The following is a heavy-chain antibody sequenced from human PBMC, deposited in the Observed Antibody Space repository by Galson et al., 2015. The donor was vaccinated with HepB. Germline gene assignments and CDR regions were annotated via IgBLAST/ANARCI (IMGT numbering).Heavy chain of an antibody. CDR3: AREGYSSSWVPYYYGMDV. V-gene: IGHV3-30-3*01. Sequence: SLRLSCAASGFTFSSYAMHWVRQAPGKGLEWVAVISYDGSNKYYADSVKGRFTISRDNSKNTLYLQMNSLRAEDTAVYYCAREGYSSSWVPYYYGMDVWGQGTTVTVSS. CDR2: ISYDGSNK. D-gene: IGHD6-13*01. J-gene: IGHJ6*02. CDR1: GFTFSSYA.